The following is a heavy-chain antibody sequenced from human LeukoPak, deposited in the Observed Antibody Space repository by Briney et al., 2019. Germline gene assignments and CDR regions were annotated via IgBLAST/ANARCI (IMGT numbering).Heavy chain of an antibody. CDR3: ARVPHPDTASDY. CDR1: GYTFTGYY. Sequence: ASVKVSCKASGYTFTGYYMHWVRQAPGQGLEWMGRINPNSGGTNYAQKFQGRVTMTRDTSISTAYMELSRPRSDDTAVYYCARVPHPDTASDYWGQGTLVTVSS. J-gene: IGHJ4*02. D-gene: IGHD5-18*01. CDR2: INPNSGGT. V-gene: IGHV1-2*06.